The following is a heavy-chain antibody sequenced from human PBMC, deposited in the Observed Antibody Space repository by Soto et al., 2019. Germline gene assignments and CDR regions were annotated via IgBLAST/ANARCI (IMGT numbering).Heavy chain of an antibody. V-gene: IGHV4-4*02. Sequence: GSLRLSCAASGFTFSSYAMHWVRQAPGKGLEWIGEIYHSGSTNYNPSLKSRVTISVDKSKNQFSLKLSSVTAADTAVYYCARAPLPEAAAAGRDDYWGQGTLVTVSS. D-gene: IGHD6-13*01. J-gene: IGHJ4*02. CDR2: IYHSGST. CDR1: GFTFSSYA. CDR3: ARAPLPEAAAAGRDDY.